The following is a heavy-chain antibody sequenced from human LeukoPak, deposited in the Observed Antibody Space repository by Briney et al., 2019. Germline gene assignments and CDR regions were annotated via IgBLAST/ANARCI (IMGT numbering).Heavy chain of an antibody. D-gene: IGHD3-3*01. J-gene: IGHJ5*02. CDR3: ARGLGEVDFWSDWFDP. CDR1: GYTFTSYH. V-gene: IGHV1-8*01. CDR2: MNPNSGNT. Sequence: ASVKVSCKASGYTFTSYHINGVRQASGQGLEWMGWMNPNSGNTGYAQKFQGRVTMTRDTAISTAYMELSSLRSEDTAVYYCARGLGEVDFWSDWFDPCGQGTLVTVSS.